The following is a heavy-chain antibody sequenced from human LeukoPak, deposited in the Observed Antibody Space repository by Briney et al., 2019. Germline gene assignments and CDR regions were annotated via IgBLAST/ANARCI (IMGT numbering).Heavy chain of an antibody. J-gene: IGHJ4*02. V-gene: IGHV7-4-1*02. CDR3: ARVFRDRGGRLIDY. CDR2: INTNTGNP. D-gene: IGHD3-10*01. CDR1: GYTFTNYA. Sequence: ASVKVSCKASGYTFTNYAMNWVRQAPGQGLEWMGWINTNTGNPTYAQGFTGRFVFSLDTSVSTAYLQISSLKAEDTAVYYCARVFRDRGGRLIDYWGQGTLVTVSS.